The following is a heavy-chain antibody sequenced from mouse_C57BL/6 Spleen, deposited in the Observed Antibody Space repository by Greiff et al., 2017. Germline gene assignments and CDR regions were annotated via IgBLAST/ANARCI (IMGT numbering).Heavy chain of an antibody. CDR2: IRSKSNNYAT. D-gene: IGHD1-1*01. CDR3: VRSSYYYGSSDYGY. CDR1: GFSFNTYA. V-gene: IGHV10-1*01. J-gene: IGHJ2*01. Sequence: EVMLVESGGGLVQPKGSLKLSCAASGFSFNTYAMNWVRQAPGKGLEWVARIRSKSNNYATYYADSVKDRFTISRDDSESMLYLQMNNLKTEDTAMYYCVRSSYYYGSSDYGYWGQGTTLTVSS.